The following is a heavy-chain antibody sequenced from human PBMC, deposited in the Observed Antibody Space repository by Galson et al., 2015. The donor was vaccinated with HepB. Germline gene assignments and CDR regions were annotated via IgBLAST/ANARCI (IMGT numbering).Heavy chain of an antibody. CDR2: IWYDGSNK. J-gene: IGHJ4*02. Sequence: SLRLSCAASGFTFSNYGMHWVRQAPGKGLEWVAVIWYDGSNKYYADSVKGRFTISRDNSKNTLYLQMNSLRAEDTAVYYCAGSPQVDLDYWGQGTLVTVSS. CDR1: GFTFSNYG. D-gene: IGHD1-26*01. V-gene: IGHV3-33*01. CDR3: AGSPQVDLDY.